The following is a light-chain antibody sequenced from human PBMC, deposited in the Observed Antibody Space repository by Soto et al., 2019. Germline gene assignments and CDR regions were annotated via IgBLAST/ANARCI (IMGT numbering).Light chain of an antibody. CDR3: MQATHWPLT. CDR2: KAS. CDR1: ESLVYSDGDSY. V-gene: IGKV2-30*01. Sequence: DVELTQSPLSLPVTLGQPVSISCRSSESLVYSDGDSYLNWFHQRPGQSPRRLIYKASNRASGVPDGFSGSGSGTDFTLKISRVEAEDVGIYYCMQATHWPLTFGQGTRLEIK. J-gene: IGKJ5*01.